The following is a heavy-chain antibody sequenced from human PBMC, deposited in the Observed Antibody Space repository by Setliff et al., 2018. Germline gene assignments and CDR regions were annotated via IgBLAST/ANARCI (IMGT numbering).Heavy chain of an antibody. V-gene: IGHV3-7*01. CDR3: ARDGGEY. J-gene: IGHJ4*02. Sequence: QTGGSLRLSCAAFGFTFSRYWMSWVRQAPGKGLEWVANIKQDGSEKYYVDSVKGRFTISRDNAKNSLYLQMNSLRAEDTAVYYCARDGGEYWGQGTLVTVSS. D-gene: IGHD3-16*01. CDR1: GFTFSRYW. CDR2: IKQDGSEK.